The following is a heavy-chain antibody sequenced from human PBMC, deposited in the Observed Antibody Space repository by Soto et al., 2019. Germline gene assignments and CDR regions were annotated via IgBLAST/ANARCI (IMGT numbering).Heavy chain of an antibody. V-gene: IGHV1-18*01. D-gene: IGHD3-10*01. CDR3: ARVPTKGSGSYSPIDY. Sequence: ASVKVSCKASGYTFTSYGISWVRQAPGQGLEWMGWISAYNGNTNYAQKLQGRVTMTTDTSTSTAYMELRSLRSDDTDVYDCARVPTKGSGSYSPIDYWGQGTLVTVSS. CDR1: GYTFTSYG. J-gene: IGHJ4*02. CDR2: ISAYNGNT.